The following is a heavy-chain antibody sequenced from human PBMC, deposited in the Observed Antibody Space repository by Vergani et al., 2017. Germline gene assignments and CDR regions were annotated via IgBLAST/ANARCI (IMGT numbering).Heavy chain of an antibody. CDR3: ARVNTETNGHLYYYYYMDV. Sequence: QVQLQQWGGGLLKPSETLSLTCVVTGGSFTSYHWTWIRQSPGEGLEWVGDIDHTGRPDYNPSLKSRLTMSVDKSRNQFSLTLNTVTATDTAIYFCARVNTETNGHLYYYYYMDVWGQGTAVNVS. D-gene: IGHD4-11*01. J-gene: IGHJ6*03. CDR1: GGSFTSYH. V-gene: IGHV4-34*01. CDR2: IDHTGRP.